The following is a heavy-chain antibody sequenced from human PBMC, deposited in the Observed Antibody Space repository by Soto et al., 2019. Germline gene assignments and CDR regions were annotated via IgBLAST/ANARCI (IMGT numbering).Heavy chain of an antibody. CDR1: GFTFSSYA. CDR2: ISGSGGST. V-gene: IGHV3-23*01. J-gene: IGHJ4*02. Sequence: EVQLLESGGGLVQPGGSLRLSCAASGFTFSSYAMSWVRQAPGKGLEWVSVISGSGGSTYYADSVNGRFTISRDNSKNTLYLQMNSLRAEDTAVYYCAKSAWGYFYFDYWGQGTLVTVSS. D-gene: IGHD1-26*01. CDR3: AKSAWGYFYFDY.